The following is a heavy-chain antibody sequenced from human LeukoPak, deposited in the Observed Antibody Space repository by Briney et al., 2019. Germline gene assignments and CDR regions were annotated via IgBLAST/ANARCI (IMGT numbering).Heavy chain of an antibody. V-gene: IGHV3-66*01. CDR1: GFSLNINY. CDR3: ARGKTSDDIIEDAFDI. J-gene: IGHJ3*02. Sequence: PGGSLRLSCAASGFSLNINYMTWVRQAPGKGLEWVSVLYSGGGAYYADSVKDRFSISRDYSQNTLLLQMNSLRAEDTALYYCARGKTSDDIIEDAFDIWGQGTMVAVSS. D-gene: IGHD3-9*01. CDR2: LYSGGGA.